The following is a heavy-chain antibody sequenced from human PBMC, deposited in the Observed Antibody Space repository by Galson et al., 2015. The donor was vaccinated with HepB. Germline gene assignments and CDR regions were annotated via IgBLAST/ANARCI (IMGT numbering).Heavy chain of an antibody. CDR3: ARDLVDTAIADAFDI. Sequence: LSLTCTVSGGSISSSSYYWGWIRQPPGKGLEWIGSIYYSGSTYYNPSLKGRVTISVDTSKNQFSLKLSSVTAADTAVYYCARDLVDTAIADAFDIWGQGTMVTVSS. V-gene: IGHV4-39*07. D-gene: IGHD5-18*01. J-gene: IGHJ3*02. CDR1: GGSISSSSYY. CDR2: IYYSGST.